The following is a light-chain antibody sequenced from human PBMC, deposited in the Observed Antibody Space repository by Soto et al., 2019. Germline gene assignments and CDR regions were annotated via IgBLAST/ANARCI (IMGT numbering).Light chain of an antibody. J-gene: IGKJ2*01. CDR3: QQYGSSPLYT. Sequence: EIVLTQSPGTLSLSPGERATLSCRASQSVSSSYLAWYQQKPGQAPRLLIYGASSRATGIPDRFSGSGSGTDFPLTISRLEAEDFAVSYCQQYGSSPLYTFGQGTKLEIK. V-gene: IGKV3-20*01. CDR1: QSVSSSY. CDR2: GAS.